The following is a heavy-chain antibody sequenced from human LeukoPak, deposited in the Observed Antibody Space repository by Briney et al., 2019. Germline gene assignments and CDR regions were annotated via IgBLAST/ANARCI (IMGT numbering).Heavy chain of an antibody. CDR3: ATTYNGDYVWGSYRYYFDY. D-gene: IGHD3-16*02. Sequence: GASVKVSCKVSGYTLTELSMHWVRQAPGKGLEWMGGFDPEDGETIYAQKFQGRVTMTEDTSTDTAYMELSSLRSEDTAVYYCATTYNGDYVWGSYRYYFDYWGQGTLVTVSS. V-gene: IGHV1-24*01. CDR2: FDPEDGET. CDR1: GYTLTELS. J-gene: IGHJ4*02.